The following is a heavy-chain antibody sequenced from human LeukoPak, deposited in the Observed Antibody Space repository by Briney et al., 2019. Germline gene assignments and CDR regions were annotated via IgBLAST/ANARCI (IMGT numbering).Heavy chain of an antibody. CDR1: GYPFVSSG. V-gene: IGHV1-18*01. CDR3: ARGGSGTNPFDY. J-gene: IGHJ4*02. CDR2: ISAYNGNT. D-gene: IGHD6-19*01. Sequence: EASVKVSCKASGYPFVSSGISWVRQAPGQGLEWMGWISAYNGNTIYAQKFQGRVTMTTDTSTSTAYTELRSLRSDDTAVYYCARGGSGTNPFDYWGQGTLVTVSS.